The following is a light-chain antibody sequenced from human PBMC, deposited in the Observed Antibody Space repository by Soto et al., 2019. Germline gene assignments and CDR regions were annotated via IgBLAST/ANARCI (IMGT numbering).Light chain of an antibody. V-gene: IGKV3-20*01. CDR2: GAS. CDR3: QQYGSSPET. Sequence: EIVLTQSPGNLSLSPGERATLSCRASQSFSSNYLAWSQQKPGQAPRLLIYGASSRATGIPDRFSGSGSGTDFTLTISRLEPEDFAVYYCQQYGSSPETFGQGTKVDIK. J-gene: IGKJ1*01. CDR1: QSFSSNY.